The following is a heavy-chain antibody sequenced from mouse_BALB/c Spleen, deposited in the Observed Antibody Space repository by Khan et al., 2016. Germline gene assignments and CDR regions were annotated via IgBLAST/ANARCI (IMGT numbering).Heavy chain of an antibody. CDR1: GFNIKDTY. V-gene: IGHV14-3*02. J-gene: IGHJ3*01. CDR2: IDPANGNT. D-gene: IGHD2-2*01. Sequence: VRLQQSGAELVKPGASVKLSCTASGFNIKDTYIHWVKQRPEEGLEWIGRIDPANGNTKYDPKFQGKANITADTSSNKASLQLSSLTSEDTAVDYFSRAPSGYWFAYWGQGTLVTVSA. CDR3: SRAPSGYWFAY.